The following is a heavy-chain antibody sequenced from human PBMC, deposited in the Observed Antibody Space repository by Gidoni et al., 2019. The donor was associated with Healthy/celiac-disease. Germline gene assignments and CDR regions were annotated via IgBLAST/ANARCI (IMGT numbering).Heavy chain of an antibody. V-gene: IGHV3-23*01. CDR2: ISGSGGST. D-gene: IGHD6-13*01. CDR3: ALVGASSSWYAGIDY. CDR1: GFTFSSYA. Sequence: EVQLLESGGGLVQPGGSLRLSCAASGFTFSSYAMSWVRQAPGKGLECVSAISGSGGSTYYAYSVKGRFTISRDNSKNTLYLQMNSLRAEDTAVYYCALVGASSSWYAGIDYWGQGTLVTVSS. J-gene: IGHJ4*02.